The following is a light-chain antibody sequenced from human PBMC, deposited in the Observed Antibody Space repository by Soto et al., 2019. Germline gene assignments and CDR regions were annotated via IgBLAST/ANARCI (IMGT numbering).Light chain of an antibody. CDR1: SSDVGGYNY. J-gene: IGLJ2*01. V-gene: IGLV2-11*01. Sequence: QSALTQPRSVSGSPGQSGTISCTGTSSDVGGYNYVSWYQQHPGKAPQLMIYDVSKRPSGVPDRFSGSKSGNTASLTISGLQAEDEADYYCCSYAGSYTPFGGGTKLAVL. CDR3: CSYAGSYTP. CDR2: DVS.